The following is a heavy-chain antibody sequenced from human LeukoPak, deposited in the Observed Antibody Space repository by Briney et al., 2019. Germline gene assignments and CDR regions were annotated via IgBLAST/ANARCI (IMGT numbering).Heavy chain of an antibody. D-gene: IGHD2-2*02. V-gene: IGHV3-11*05. CDR2: ISTTSSYT. Sequence: PGGSLRLSCAASGFTFSDYYMSWIRQAPGKRLEWVSYISTTSSYTDYADSVKGRFTISRDNAKNLLYLQMNSLRPDDTAVYYCARDWYCSSSICYTDRNWFDPWGQGTLVTVSS. CDR1: GFTFSDYY. CDR3: ARDWYCSSSICYTDRNWFDP. J-gene: IGHJ5*02.